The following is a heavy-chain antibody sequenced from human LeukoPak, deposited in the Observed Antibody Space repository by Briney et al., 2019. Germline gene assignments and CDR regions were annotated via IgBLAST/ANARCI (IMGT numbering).Heavy chain of an antibody. CDR1: GFTFGSPW. D-gene: IGHD3-3*01. Sequence: PGGSLRLSCAAPGFTFGSPWMHWVRQAPGKGLEWVANIKQDGSEKYYVDSVKGRFTISRDNAKNSLYLQMNSLRAEDTAVYYCARDYMRNDFWSGYAIYYYYGMDVWGQGTTVTVSS. CDR3: ARDYMRNDFWSGYAIYYYYGMDV. CDR2: IKQDGSEK. V-gene: IGHV3-7*03. J-gene: IGHJ6*02.